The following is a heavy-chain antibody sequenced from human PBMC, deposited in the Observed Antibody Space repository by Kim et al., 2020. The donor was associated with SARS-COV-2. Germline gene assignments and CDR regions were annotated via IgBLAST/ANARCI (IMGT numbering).Heavy chain of an antibody. J-gene: IGHJ4*02. Sequence: ASVKVSCKASGYTFTSYGISWVRQAPGQGLEWMGWISAYNGNTNYAQKLQGRVTMTTDTSTSTAYMELRSLRSDDTAVYYCARELTLDSSGPCFDYWGQGTLVTVSS. CDR1: GYTFTSYG. V-gene: IGHV1-18*04. CDR2: ISAYNGNT. CDR3: ARELTLDSSGPCFDY. D-gene: IGHD3-22*01.